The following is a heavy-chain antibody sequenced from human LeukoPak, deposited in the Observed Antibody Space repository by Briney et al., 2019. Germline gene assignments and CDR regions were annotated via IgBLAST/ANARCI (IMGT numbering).Heavy chain of an antibody. V-gene: IGHV3-66*01. J-gene: IGHJ6*02. CDR2: IYSGGST. CDR3: AREATTMVRGALYYYYGMDV. Sequence: GGSLRLSCAASGFTVSSNYMSWVRQAPGKGLEWVSVIYSGGSTYYADSVKGRFTISRDNSKNTLYLQMNSLRAEDTAVYYCAREATTMVRGALYYYYGMDVWGQGTTVTVSS. CDR1: GFTVSSNY. D-gene: IGHD3-10*01.